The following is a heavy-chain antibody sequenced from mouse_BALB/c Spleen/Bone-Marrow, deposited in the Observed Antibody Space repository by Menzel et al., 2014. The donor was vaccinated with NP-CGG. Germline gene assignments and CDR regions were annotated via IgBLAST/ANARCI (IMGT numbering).Heavy chain of an antibody. V-gene: IGHV1-80*01. CDR2: IYPGDGDT. J-gene: IGHJ2*01. CDR3: ARGRGWYLDY. CDR1: GYAISSYW. D-gene: IGHD2-3*01. Sequence: QVQLQHSGAELVRPGSSVKISCKASGYAISSYWMNWVKQRPGQGLEWIGQIYPGDGDTNYNGKFKGMATLTADKSSSTAYMQISSLTSEDSAVYFCARGRGWYLDYWGQGTTLTVSS.